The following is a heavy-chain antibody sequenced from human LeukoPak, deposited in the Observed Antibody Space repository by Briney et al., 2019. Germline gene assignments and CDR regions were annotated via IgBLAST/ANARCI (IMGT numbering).Heavy chain of an antibody. CDR3: ARQDDSGWYQGFGASDI. J-gene: IGHJ3*02. D-gene: IGHD6-19*01. V-gene: IGHV4-59*08. Sequence: SETLSLTCTVSGGSISSYYWSWIRQPPGKGLEWIGYIYYSGSTNYNPSLKSRVTISVDTSKNQFSLKLSSVTAADTAVYYCARQDDSGWYQGFGASDIWGQGTMVTVSS. CDR2: IYYSGST. CDR1: GGSISSYY.